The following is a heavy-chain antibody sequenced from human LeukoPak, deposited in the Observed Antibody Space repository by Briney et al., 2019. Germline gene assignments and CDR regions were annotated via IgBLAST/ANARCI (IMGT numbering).Heavy chain of an antibody. CDR2: IWYDGSNK. CDR1: GFTFSSYG. V-gene: IGHV3-33*01. Sequence: GRSLRLSCAASGFTFSSYGMHWVRQAPGKGLEWVAVIWYDGSNKYYADSVEGRFTISRDNSKNTLYLQMNSLRAEDTAVYYCARDRDIQSKHIVVVTAIHYWGQGTLVTVSS. J-gene: IGHJ4*02. D-gene: IGHD2-21*02. CDR3: ARDRDIQSKHIVVVTAIHY.